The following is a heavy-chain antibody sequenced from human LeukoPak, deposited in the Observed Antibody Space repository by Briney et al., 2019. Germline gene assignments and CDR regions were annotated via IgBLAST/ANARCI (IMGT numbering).Heavy chain of an antibody. CDR2: IWYDGSDK. CDR1: GFTFSSYG. CDR3: ARENRATNGRFYFDY. V-gene: IGHV3-33*01. Sequence: PGGSLRLSCAASGFTFSSYGMHWVRQAPGKGLEWVAVIWYDGSDKYYADSVKGRFTISRDNSKNTLYLQMNSLRAEDTAVYYCARENRATNGRFYFDYWGQGTLVTVSS. J-gene: IGHJ4*02. D-gene: IGHD1-14*01.